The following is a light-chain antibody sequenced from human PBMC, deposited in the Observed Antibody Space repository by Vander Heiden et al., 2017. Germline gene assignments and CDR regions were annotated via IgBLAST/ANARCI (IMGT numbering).Light chain of an antibody. CDR1: QSVSSN. Sequence: EIVMTQSPATLSVSPGERATLSCRASQSVSSNLAWYQQKPGQAPRLLIYGASTRANGIPARFSGSGSGTEFNLTISSLQSEDFAVYYCQQYNNWPPWTFGQGTKVEIK. J-gene: IGKJ1*01. CDR3: QQYNNWPPWT. V-gene: IGKV3-15*01. CDR2: GAS.